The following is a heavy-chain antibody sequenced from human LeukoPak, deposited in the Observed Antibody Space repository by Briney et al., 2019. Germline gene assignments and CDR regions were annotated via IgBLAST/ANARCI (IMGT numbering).Heavy chain of an antibody. CDR3: ARDNLYGY. CDR1: GFTFSSYW. Sequence: PGGSLRLSCADSGFTFSSYWMSWVRQAPGKGLEWVANIKQDGSEKYYVDSVKGRFTISRDNAKNSLYLQMNSLRAEDTAVYYCARDNLYGYWGQGTLVTVSS. V-gene: IGHV3-7*01. CDR2: IKQDGSEK. D-gene: IGHD2-2*02. J-gene: IGHJ4*02.